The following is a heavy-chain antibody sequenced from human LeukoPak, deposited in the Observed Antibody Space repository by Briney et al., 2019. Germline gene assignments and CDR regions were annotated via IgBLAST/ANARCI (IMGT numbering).Heavy chain of an antibody. D-gene: IGHD5-18*01. CDR1: GFTVSSVY. CDR2: ISSSGSTI. Sequence: GGSLRLSCAASGFTVSSVYMNWVRQTPGKGLEWVSYISSSGSTIDYADSVEGRFTISRDNAKNSLYLQMNSLRAEDTAVYYCSRLRGYSYGYADYWGQGTLVTVSS. V-gene: IGHV3-48*04. CDR3: SRLRGYSYGYADY. J-gene: IGHJ4*02.